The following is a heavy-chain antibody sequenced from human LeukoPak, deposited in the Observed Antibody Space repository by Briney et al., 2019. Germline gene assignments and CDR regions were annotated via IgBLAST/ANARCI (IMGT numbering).Heavy chain of an antibody. V-gene: IGHV1-2*04. CDR1: GYTFTGYY. Sequence: ASVKVSCKASGYTFTGYYMHLVRQAPGQRLEWMGWINPNSGGTNYAQKFQGWVTMTRDTSISTAYMELSRLRSDGTAVYYCARDLPDHGIDVWGQGTTVTVSS. CDR3: ARDLPDHGIDV. J-gene: IGHJ6*02. CDR2: INPNSGGT. D-gene: IGHD1-14*01.